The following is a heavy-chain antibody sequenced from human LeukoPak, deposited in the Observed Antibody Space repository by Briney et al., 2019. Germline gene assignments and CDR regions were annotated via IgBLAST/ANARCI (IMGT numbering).Heavy chain of an antibody. D-gene: IGHD4-23*01. CDR1: GFIFSTYT. V-gene: IGHV3-64*04. Sequence: GGSLRLSCSASGFIFSTYTMYWVRQAPGKGLEYVSVINGDGRTTYYADSLRGRFTISRDNAKNSLYLQMNSLRAEDTAVYYCASSTAGRWYRDSHYFDYWGQGILVTVSS. J-gene: IGHJ4*02. CDR3: ASSTAGRWYRDSHYFDY. CDR2: INGDGRTT.